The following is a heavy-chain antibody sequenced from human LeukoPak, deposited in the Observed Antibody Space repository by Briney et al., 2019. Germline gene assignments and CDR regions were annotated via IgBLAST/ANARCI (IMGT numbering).Heavy chain of an antibody. CDR1: GGSIGSGGYY. CDR2: IYYSGST. J-gene: IGHJ3*02. D-gene: IGHD3-22*01. V-gene: IGHV4-31*03. CDR3: ARDAIPYYYDSSGYFGLGGAFDI. Sequence: SQTLSLTCTVSGGSIGSGGYYWSWIRQHPGKGLEWIGYIYYSGSTYYNPSLKSRVTISVDTSKNQFSLKLSSVTAVDTAVYYCARDAIPYYYDSSGYFGLGGAFDIWGQGTMVTVSS.